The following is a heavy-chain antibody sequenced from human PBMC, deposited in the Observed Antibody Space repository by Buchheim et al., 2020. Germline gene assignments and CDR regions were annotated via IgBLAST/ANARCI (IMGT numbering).Heavy chain of an antibody. V-gene: IGHV3-7*01. CDR2: IKQDGSDK. CDR3: AGSFCTSTTCYYGMDV. D-gene: IGHD2-2*01. CDR1: GFTFSSYW. J-gene: IGHJ6*02. Sequence: EVQVVESGGGMVQPGGSLRLSCAASGFTFSSYWMSWVRQAPGKGLEWVANIKQDGSDKYYVDSVKGRFTISRGNAKNSLSLQMNSLRAEDTAVYYCAGSFCTSTTCYYGMDVWGQGTT.